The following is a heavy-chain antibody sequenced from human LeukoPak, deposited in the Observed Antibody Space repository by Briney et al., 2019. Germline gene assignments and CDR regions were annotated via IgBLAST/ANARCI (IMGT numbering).Heavy chain of an antibody. CDR2: IKQDGSEK. Sequence: GGSLRLSCAASGFTFSSYWMSWVRQTPGKGLEWVANIKQDGSEKYYVDSVKGRFTISRDNAKNSLYLQMNSLRAEDTAVYYCARHDGDYSDYFDYWGQGTLVTVSS. V-gene: IGHV3-7*01. CDR1: GFTFSSYW. J-gene: IGHJ4*02. CDR3: ARHDGDYSDYFDY. D-gene: IGHD4-17*01.